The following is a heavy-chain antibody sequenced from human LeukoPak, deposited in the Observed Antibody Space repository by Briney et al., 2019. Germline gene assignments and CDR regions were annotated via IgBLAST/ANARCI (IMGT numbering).Heavy chain of an antibody. Sequence: ASVKVSCKVSGYTLTELSMHWVRQAPGKGLEWMGGFDPEDGETIYAQKFQGRVTMTEDTSTDTAYMELSSLRSEDTAVYYCATAADYDIFTGYYNGLDYWGQGTLVTVSS. J-gene: IGHJ4*02. V-gene: IGHV1-24*01. CDR3: ATAADYDIFTGYYNGLDY. CDR2: FDPEDGET. CDR1: GYTLTELS. D-gene: IGHD3-9*01.